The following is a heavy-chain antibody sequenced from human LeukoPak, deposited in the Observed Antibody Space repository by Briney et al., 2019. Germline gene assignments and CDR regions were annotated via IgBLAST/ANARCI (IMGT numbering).Heavy chain of an antibody. Sequence: PGGSLRLSCKGSGYSFTSYRIGWVRQMPGKGLEWMGIIYPGDSDTRYSPSFQGQVTISADKSISTAYLQWSSLKASDTAMYYCARTTTVTCFDYWGQGTLVTVSS. CDR2: IYPGDSDT. D-gene: IGHD4-17*01. CDR1: GYSFTSYR. V-gene: IGHV5-51*01. J-gene: IGHJ4*02. CDR3: ARTTTVTCFDY.